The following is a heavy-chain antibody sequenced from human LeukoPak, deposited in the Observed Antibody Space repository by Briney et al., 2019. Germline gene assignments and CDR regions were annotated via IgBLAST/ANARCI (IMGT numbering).Heavy chain of an antibody. V-gene: IGHV4-39*01. CDR3: ARQDYGDYTVDY. CDR2: IYYSGST. Sequence: WIRQPPGKGLEWIGSIYYSGSTYYNPSLKSRVTISVDTSKNQFSLKLSSVTAADTAVYYCARQDYGDYTVDYWGQGTLVTVSS. J-gene: IGHJ4*02. D-gene: IGHD4-17*01.